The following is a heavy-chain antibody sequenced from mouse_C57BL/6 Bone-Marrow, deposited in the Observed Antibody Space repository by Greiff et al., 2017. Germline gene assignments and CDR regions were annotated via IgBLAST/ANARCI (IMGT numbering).Heavy chain of an antibody. CDR2: IYPRSGKT. Sequence: VQLKESGAELARPGASVKLSCKASGYTFTSYGISWVKQRTGQGLEWIGEIYPRSGKTYYNEKFKGKATLTADKSSSTAYMELRSLTSENSAVYFCAECCWAMDYWGQGTSVTVSS. J-gene: IGHJ4*01. CDR1: GYTFTSYG. V-gene: IGHV1-81*01. CDR3: AECCWAMDY.